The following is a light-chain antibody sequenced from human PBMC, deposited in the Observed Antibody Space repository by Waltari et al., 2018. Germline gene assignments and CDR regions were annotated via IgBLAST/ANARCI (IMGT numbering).Light chain of an antibody. CDR1: SNDVGTYKF. V-gene: IGLV2-23*02. Sequence: QSALTQPASVSGSPGQSITISCTGTSNDVGTYKFVSWYQQYPGKAPKLIIYEVSQRLSGVSNRFSGSKSGNTAALTISGLQTEDEADYNCSSFVTGGTWVFGGGTKLAVL. CDR2: EVS. CDR3: SSFVTGGTWV. J-gene: IGLJ3*02.